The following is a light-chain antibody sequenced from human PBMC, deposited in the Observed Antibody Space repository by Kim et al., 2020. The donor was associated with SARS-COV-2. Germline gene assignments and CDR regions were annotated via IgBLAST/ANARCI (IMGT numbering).Light chain of an antibody. CDR2: GAS. J-gene: IGKJ4*01. CDR3: QEYNNWPPLT. V-gene: IGKV3-15*01. Sequence: VVMTQSTATLSVSPGERATLSCRASQSVSTNIAWYQQKPGQAPRLLIYGASTRATGIPARFSGSGSGTEFTLTISSLQSEDFAVYYCQEYNNWPPLTFGGGTKVDIK. CDR1: QSVSTN.